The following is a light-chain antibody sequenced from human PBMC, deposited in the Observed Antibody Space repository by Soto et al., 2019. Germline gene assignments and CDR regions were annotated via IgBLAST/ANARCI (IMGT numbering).Light chain of an antibody. CDR3: ASYAGGNNYV. CDR2: EVT. CDR1: SSDVGRYNS. J-gene: IGLJ1*01. Sequence: QSALTQPPSASGSPGQSVTVSCTGSSSDVGRYNSVFWFQQLPGKVPKLMIYEVTKRPSGVPDRFSASKSGNTASLTVSGPRAEDEADYYCASYAGGNNYVFGSGTKLTVL. V-gene: IGLV2-8*01.